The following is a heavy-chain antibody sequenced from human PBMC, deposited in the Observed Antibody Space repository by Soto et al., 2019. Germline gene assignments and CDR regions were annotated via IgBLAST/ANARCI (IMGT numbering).Heavy chain of an antibody. D-gene: IGHD6-13*01. CDR1: GGTFSSYA. CDR2: IIPIFGTA. V-gene: IGHV1-69*13. CDR3: ARDRRPGIAASGPLMDA. Sequence: SVKVSCKASGGTFSSYAISWVRQAPGQGLEWMGGIIPIFGTANYAQKFQGRVTITADESTSTAYMELSSLRSEDTAVYYCARDRRPGIAASGPLMDAWRQGTPVTVSS. J-gene: IGHJ5*02.